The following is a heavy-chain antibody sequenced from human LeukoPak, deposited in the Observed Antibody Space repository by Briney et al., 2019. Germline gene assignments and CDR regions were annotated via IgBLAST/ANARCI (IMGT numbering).Heavy chain of an antibody. CDR2: IYTSGST. V-gene: IGHV4-4*07. Sequence: TXSLTCTVSGGSISSYYWSWIRQPAGXGLEWIGRIYTSGSTNYNPSLKSRVTISVDTSKNQFSLRLSSVTAADTAVYYCASTGNSYYYYMDVWGKGTTVTVSS. D-gene: IGHD5-24*01. CDR1: GGSISSYY. CDR3: ASTGNSYYYYMDV. J-gene: IGHJ6*03.